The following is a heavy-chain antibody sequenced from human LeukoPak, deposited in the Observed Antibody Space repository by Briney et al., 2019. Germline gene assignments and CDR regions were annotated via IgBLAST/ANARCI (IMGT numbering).Heavy chain of an antibody. CDR1: GFTFSSYG. J-gene: IGHJ4*02. CDR2: IYSGGST. CDR3: ARDSGGYYGDVFDY. V-gene: IGHV3-NL1*01. D-gene: IGHD4-17*01. Sequence: GGSLRLSCGASGFTFSSYGMHWVRQAPGKGLEWVAVIYSGGSTYYADSVKGRFTISRDNSKNTLYLQMNSLRAEDTAVYYCARDSGGYYGDVFDYWGQGTLVTVSS.